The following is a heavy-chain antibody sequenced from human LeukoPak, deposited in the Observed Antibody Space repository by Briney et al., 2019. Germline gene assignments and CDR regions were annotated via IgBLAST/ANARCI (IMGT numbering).Heavy chain of an antibody. CDR2: IYYSGST. D-gene: IGHD6-19*01. CDR3: ARDLLSTAGYFDY. Sequence: SETLSLTCTVSGGSISSYYWSWIRQPPGKGLEWIGYIYYSGSTNYNPSLKSRVTISVDTSKNPFSLNLSSVTAADTAVYYCARDLLSTAGYFDYWGQGTLVTVSS. CDR1: GGSISSYY. J-gene: IGHJ4*02. V-gene: IGHV4-59*01.